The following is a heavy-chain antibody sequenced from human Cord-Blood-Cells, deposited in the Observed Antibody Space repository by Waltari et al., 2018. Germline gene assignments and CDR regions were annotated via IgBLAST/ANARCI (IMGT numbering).Heavy chain of an antibody. V-gene: IGHV3-9*01. CDR2: ISWNSGSI. CDR1: GFTFDDYA. Sequence: EVQLVESGGGLVQPGRSLRLSCAASGFTFDDYAMHWVRQAPGKGLEWVSGISWNSGSIGDADSVKGRFTSSRDNAKNSLYLQMNSLRAEDTALYYCAKAYLHSDAFDIWGQGTMVTVSS. J-gene: IGHJ3*02. CDR3: AKAYLHSDAFDI.